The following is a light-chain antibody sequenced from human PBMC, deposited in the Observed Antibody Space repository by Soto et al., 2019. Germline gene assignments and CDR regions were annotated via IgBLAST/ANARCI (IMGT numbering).Light chain of an antibody. V-gene: IGKV1-5*03. J-gene: IGKJ2*01. CDR3: QQYNTYST. CDR2: EAS. CDR1: QSVNTW. Sequence: DIQMTQSPSTLSASVGDRVTITCRASQSVNTWVAWYQQRPGKAPKLLIYEASNLQYGVPSRFSGSGSGTEFPLTISGLQPDDFAPYYCQQYNTYSTFGQGTKLEIK.